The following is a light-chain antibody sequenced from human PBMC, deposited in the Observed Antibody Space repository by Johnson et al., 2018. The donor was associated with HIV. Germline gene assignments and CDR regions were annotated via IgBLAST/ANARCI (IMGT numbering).Light chain of an antibody. Sequence: QSVLTQSPSVSAAPVQKVTISCSGSSSNIGNNYVSWYQQFSGTAPKLLIYENNKRPSGIPDRFSGSKSGTSATLGITGLQTGDEADYYCGTWDNSLGVFYVFGTGTKVTVL. V-gene: IGLV1-51*02. CDR3: GTWDNSLGVFYV. CDR1: SSNIGNNY. J-gene: IGLJ1*01. CDR2: ENN.